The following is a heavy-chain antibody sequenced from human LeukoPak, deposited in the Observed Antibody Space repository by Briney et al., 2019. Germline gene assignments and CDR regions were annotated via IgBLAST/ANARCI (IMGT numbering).Heavy chain of an antibody. Sequence: GGSLRLSCTASGFTFRNFAMSWVRQPPGKGLEWVSHITNNADATYYADSVNGRFTVSRENSNHILYPQLDSLRAADAAVYYCSKDFWSGKYQAGGLDVWAQGSTVSVSS. CDR2: ITNNADAT. J-gene: IGHJ6*02. V-gene: IGHV3-23*01. D-gene: IGHD3-3*01. CDR3: SKDFWSGKYQAGGLDV. CDR1: GFTFRNFA.